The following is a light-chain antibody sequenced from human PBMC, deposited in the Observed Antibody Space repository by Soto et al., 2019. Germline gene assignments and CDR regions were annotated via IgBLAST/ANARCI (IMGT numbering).Light chain of an antibody. CDR1: ESISSEY. CDR3: QQYGSSPWT. V-gene: IGKV3-20*01. J-gene: IGKJ1*01. Sequence: EIVLTQSPATLSLSPGERATLSCRTSESISSEYLAWYQQRPGQAPRLLIYGASSRATGIPDRFSGSGSGTDFTLTISRLEPEDFAVYYCQQYGSSPWTFGQGTKVDIK. CDR2: GAS.